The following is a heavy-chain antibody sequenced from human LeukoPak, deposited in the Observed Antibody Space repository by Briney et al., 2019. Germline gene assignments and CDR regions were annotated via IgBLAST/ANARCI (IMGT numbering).Heavy chain of an antibody. CDR2: IRYDGSHE. Sequence: GGSLRLSCGASGFTFSTHDMHWVRQAPGKGLEWVAFIRYDGSHEYYADSVKGRFTISRDNSKNTLYLQMNSVRSEDTALYYCAKGGRGSYRFDYFDFWGQGTLVTVSS. CDR1: GFTFSTHD. J-gene: IGHJ4*02. CDR3: AKGGRGSYRFDYFDF. D-gene: IGHD1-26*01. V-gene: IGHV3-30*02.